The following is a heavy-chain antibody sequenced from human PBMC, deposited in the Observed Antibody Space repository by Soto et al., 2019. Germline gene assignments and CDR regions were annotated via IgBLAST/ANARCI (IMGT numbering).Heavy chain of an antibody. CDR3: ARGYCSSTSCYSFDY. CDR2: IWYDGSNK. J-gene: IGHJ4*02. V-gene: IGHV3-33*01. Sequence: GGSLRLSCAASGFTFSSYGMHWVRQAPGKGLEWVAVIWYDGSNKYYADSVKGRFTISRDNSKNTLYLQMNSLRAEDTAVYYCARGYCSSTSCYSFDYWGQGTLVTVSS. CDR1: GFTFSSYG. D-gene: IGHD2-2*01.